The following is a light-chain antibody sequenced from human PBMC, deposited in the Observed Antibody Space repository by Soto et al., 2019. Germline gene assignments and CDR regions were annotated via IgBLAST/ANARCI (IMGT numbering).Light chain of an antibody. V-gene: IGLV2-14*03. Sequence: QSALTQPASVSGSPGQSITISCTGTSSDVGGYNYVSWYQQHPGKAPKLMIYDDSDRPSGVSNRFSGSKSGNTASLTISGLQAEDEADYYCSSYTSSSTPVFGGGTQLTVL. CDR2: DDS. CDR3: SSYTSSSTPV. J-gene: IGLJ3*02. CDR1: SSDVGGYNY.